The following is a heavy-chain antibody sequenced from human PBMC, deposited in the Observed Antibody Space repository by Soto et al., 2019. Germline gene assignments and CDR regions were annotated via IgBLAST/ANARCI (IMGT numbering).Heavy chain of an antibody. J-gene: IGHJ6*02. D-gene: IGHD3-16*01. V-gene: IGHV3-49*03. CDR2: IRSKAYGGTT. Sequence: PGGSLRLSCTASGFTFGDYAMSWFRQAPGKGLEWVGFIRSKAYGGTTEYAASVKGRFTISRDDSKSIAYLQMNSLKTEDTAVYYCTRDFWVSPGYYYGMDVWGQGTTVTVSS. CDR1: GFTFGDYA. CDR3: TRDFWVSPGYYYGMDV.